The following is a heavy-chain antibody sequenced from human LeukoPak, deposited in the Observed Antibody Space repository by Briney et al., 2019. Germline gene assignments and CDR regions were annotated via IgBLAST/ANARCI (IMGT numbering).Heavy chain of an antibody. CDR2: IYYSGST. CDR1: GGSISTYY. Sequence: PSETLSLTCTVSGGSISTYYWSWIRQPPGKGLEWIGYIYYSGSTNYNPSLKSRVTISIDTSKNHFSLNLSSVTAAETAVYYCARSERYSSGWYFYFDYWGQGTLVTVSS. CDR3: ARSERYSSGWYFYFDY. J-gene: IGHJ4*02. D-gene: IGHD6-19*01. V-gene: IGHV4-59*01.